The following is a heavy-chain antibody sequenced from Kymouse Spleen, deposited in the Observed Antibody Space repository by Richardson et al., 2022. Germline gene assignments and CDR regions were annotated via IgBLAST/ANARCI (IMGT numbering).Heavy chain of an antibody. Sequence: QVQLQESGPGLVKPSETLSLTCTVSGGSISSYYWSWIRQPPGKGLEWIGYIYYSGSTNYNPSLKSRVTISVDTSKNQFSLKLSSVTAADTAVYYCAGYDILTGSRFDPWGQGTLVTVSS. J-gene: IGHJ5*02. CDR1: GGSISSYY. V-gene: IGHV4-59*01. CDR2: IYYSGST. D-gene: IGHD3-9*01. CDR3: AGYDILTGSRFDP.